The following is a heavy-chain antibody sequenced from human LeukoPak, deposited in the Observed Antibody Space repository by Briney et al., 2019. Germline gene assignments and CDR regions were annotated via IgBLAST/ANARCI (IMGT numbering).Heavy chain of an antibody. CDR2: SSSDETYK. D-gene: IGHD5/OR15-5a*01. Sequence: GGSLRLSCAASGFTFSHAWMTWVRQAPGKGLEWVSVSSSDETYKFYADSVRGRFTISRDNSKNRLYLQMSDLRAEDTAVYFCARSVSGVWLFDYWGRGTLVTVSS. CDR1: GFTFSHAW. CDR3: ARSVSGVWLFDY. J-gene: IGHJ4*02. V-gene: IGHV3-30*13.